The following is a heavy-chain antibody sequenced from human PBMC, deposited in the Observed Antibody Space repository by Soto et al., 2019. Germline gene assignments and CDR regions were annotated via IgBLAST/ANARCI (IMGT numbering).Heavy chain of an antibody. D-gene: IGHD3-9*01. CDR2: INADDGGT. CDR1: VYIFRRYG. Sequence: QALLVQSGTEVRRPGASVKVSCEGSVYIFRRYGIHWVRQAPGKSFEWMGWINADDGGTQFSQKFQGSATITRDTTARTAYLELSSLRSDDKAIYYCALGDLARYIDWLMGLWGRGTLVTVSS. V-gene: IGHV1-3*01. CDR3: ALGDLARYIDWLMGL. J-gene: IGHJ4*02.